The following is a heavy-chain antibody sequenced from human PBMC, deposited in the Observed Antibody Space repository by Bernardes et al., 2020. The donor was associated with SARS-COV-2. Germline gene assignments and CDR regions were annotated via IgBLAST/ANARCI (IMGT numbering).Heavy chain of an antibody. CDR3: ARDWDIAVAGYYYYYGMDV. CDR2: ISSSSSYI. V-gene: IGHV3-21*01. D-gene: IGHD6-19*01. J-gene: IGHJ6*02. CDR1: GFTFGDYT. Sequence: GGSLRLSCVTSGFTFGDYTMHWVRQAPGKGLEWVSSISSSSSYIYYADSVKGRFTISRDNAKNSLYLQMNSLRAEDTAVYYCARDWDIAVAGYYYYYGMDVWGQGTTVTVSS.